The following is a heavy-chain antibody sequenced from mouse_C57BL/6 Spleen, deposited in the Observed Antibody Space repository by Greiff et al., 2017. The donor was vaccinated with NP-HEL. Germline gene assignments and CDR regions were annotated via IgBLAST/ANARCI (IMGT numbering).Heavy chain of an antibody. CDR3: ARSVITTVVAHWYFDV. V-gene: IGHV1-18*01. CDR2: INPNNGGT. Sequence: EVQLQQSGPELVKPGASVKIPCKASGYTFTDYNMDWVKQSHGKSLEWIGDINPNNGGTIYNQKFKGKATLTVDKSSSTAYMELRSLTSEDTAVYYCARSVITTVVAHWYFDVWGTGTTVTVSS. J-gene: IGHJ1*03. D-gene: IGHD1-1*01. CDR1: GYTFTDYN.